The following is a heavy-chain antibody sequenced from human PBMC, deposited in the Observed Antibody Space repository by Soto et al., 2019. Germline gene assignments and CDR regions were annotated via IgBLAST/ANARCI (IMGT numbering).Heavy chain of an antibody. J-gene: IGHJ4*02. D-gene: IGHD3-10*01. CDR3: ATAGRGRASCYTDVDS. CDR1: GFSFNSNA. CDR2: ISGSDNST. Sequence: EVQLLESGGGLVQPGGCLRLSCAASGFSFNSNAMNWFRQTPGKGLEWVSVISGSDNSTYYADSVKGRFTTSRDNSKNTLYLQMNSLRAEDTAVYYCATAGRGRASCYTDVDSWGQGTLVTVSP. V-gene: IGHV3-23*01.